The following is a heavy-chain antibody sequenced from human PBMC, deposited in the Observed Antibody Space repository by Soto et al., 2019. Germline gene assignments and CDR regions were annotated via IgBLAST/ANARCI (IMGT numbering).Heavy chain of an antibody. CDR1: GFSRTTRPVG. D-gene: IGHD1-1*01. V-gene: IGHV2-5*02. CDR2: IYWDDDK. J-gene: IGHJ4*02. CDR3: AHRDYFNGNWNGGSYDV. Sequence: QITLKESGPTRVKPTQTLTLTCTFSGFSRTTRPVGLGWIRQPPGKALEQLALIYWDDDKRYSPSLMSRLTITKDTSKNQGVLTMTNMDPVDTATYYCAHRDYFNGNWNGGSYDVWGQGALVIVSS.